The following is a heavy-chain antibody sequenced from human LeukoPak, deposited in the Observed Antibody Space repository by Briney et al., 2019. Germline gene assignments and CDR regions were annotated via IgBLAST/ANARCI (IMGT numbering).Heavy chain of an antibody. J-gene: IGHJ4*02. V-gene: IGHV1-2*02. D-gene: IGHD6-19*01. CDR1: GGTFSSYA. CDR3: ARASGWYEDFDY. CDR2: INPNSGGT. Sequence: ASVKVSCKASGGTFSSYAISWVRQAPGQGLEWMGWINPNSGGTNYAQKFQGRVTMTRDTSISTAYMELSRLRSDDTAVYYCARASGWYEDFDYWGQGTLVTVSS.